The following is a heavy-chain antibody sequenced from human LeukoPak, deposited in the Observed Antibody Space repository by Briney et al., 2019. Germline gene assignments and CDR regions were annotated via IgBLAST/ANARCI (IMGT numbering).Heavy chain of an antibody. V-gene: IGHV3-15*01. CDR3: TTVWGGD. D-gene: IGHD7-27*01. CDR1: GFTFRDAW. J-gene: IGHJ1*01. CDR2: IKSKAHGETI. Sequence: PGGSLRLSCAASGFTFRDAWLSWVRQAPGKGLEWLGRIKSKAHGETIDYAAPVKGRFTISRDDSKNTLYLEMNSLRTEDTAVYYCTTVWGGDWGQGTLVTVSS.